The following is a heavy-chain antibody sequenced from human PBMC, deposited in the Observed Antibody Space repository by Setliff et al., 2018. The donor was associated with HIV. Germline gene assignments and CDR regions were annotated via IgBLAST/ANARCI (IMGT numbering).Heavy chain of an antibody. D-gene: IGHD3-10*02. CDR3: ARENYYVTEY. Sequence: PGGSLRLSCAASGFTFRSYEMNWVRQAPGKGLEWVSYISSSGNIIYYADSVKGRFTISRDNSKNKLYLQMSSLTAEDTAVYYCARENYYVTEYWGQGTLVTVSS. V-gene: IGHV3-48*03. J-gene: IGHJ4*02. CDR1: GFTFRSYE. CDR2: ISSSGNII.